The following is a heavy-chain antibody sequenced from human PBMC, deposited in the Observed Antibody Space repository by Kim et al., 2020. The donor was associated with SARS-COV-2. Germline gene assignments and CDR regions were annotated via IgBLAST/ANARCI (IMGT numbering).Heavy chain of an antibody. CDR2: IYYSGST. D-gene: IGHD6-19*01. J-gene: IGHJ3*02. V-gene: IGHV4-59*08. CDR1: GGSISSYY. CDR3: ARQALEPSGNDAFDI. Sequence: SETLSLTCTVSGGSISSYYWSWIRQPPGKGLEWIGYIYYSGSTNYNPSLKSRVTISVDTSKNQFSLKLSSVTAADTAVYYCARQALEPSGNDAFDIWGQG.